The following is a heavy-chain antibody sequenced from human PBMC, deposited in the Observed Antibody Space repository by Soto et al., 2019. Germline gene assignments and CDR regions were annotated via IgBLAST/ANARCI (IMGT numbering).Heavy chain of an antibody. V-gene: IGHV3-49*04. D-gene: IGHD1-26*01. Sequence: GGSLRLSCTASGITFGAFAVSWVRQAPGKGLEWVGFIRSKAHGGTTEYAATVKGRFTISRDDSKSIAYLQMNSLKTEDTAVYYCTRDRWEPFYYGMDVWGQGTTVTVSS. CDR3: TRDRWEPFYYGMDV. CDR1: GITFGAFA. J-gene: IGHJ6*02. CDR2: IRSKAHGGTT.